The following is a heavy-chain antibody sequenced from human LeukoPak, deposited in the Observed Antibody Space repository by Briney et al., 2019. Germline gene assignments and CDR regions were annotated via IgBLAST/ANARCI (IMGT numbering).Heavy chain of an antibody. CDR1: EFSVGSNY. Sequence: PGGSLRLSCAASEFSVGSNYMTWVRQAPGKGLEWVSVIYSGGSTYYADSVKGRFTISRDTAKNSLYLQMNSLRAEDTALYYCARLSGPGSGWTTLDYWGQGTLVTVSS. D-gene: IGHD6-19*01. J-gene: IGHJ4*02. V-gene: IGHV3-53*01. CDR3: ARLSGPGSGWTTLDY. CDR2: IYSGGST.